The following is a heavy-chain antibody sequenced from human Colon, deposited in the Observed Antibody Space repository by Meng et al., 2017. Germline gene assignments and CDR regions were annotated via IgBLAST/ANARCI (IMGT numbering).Heavy chain of an antibody. CDR2: IIPIFGTA. CDR3: ARLYGSGSYYKGWFDP. V-gene: IGHV1-69*05. Sequence: QVALVAAGAEVKKPGSSVKVACKASGGTFSSYAISWVRQAPGQGLEWMGGIIPIFGTANYAQKSQGRVTITTDESTSTAYMELSSLRSEDTAVYYCARLYGSGSYYKGWFDPWGQGTLVTVSS. CDR1: GGTFSSYA. D-gene: IGHD3-10*01. J-gene: IGHJ5*02.